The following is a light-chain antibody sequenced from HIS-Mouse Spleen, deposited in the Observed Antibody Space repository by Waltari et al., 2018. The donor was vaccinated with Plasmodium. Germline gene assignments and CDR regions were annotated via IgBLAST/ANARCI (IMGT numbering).Light chain of an antibody. Sequence: AMLMTQSPSLPSASTGDRATISCRMSQVISSFSAWHQQKPRKAPELLIYAASTLQSGVPSRFGGSGSETDFTLTISCLQSEEFATYYCQQYYSFPQTFGQGTKVEIK. CDR2: AAS. V-gene: IGKV1D-8*02. CDR3: QQYYSFPQT. CDR1: QVISSF. J-gene: IGKJ1*01.